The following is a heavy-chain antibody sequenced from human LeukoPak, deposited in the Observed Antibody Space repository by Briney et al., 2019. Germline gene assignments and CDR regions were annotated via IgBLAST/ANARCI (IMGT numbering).Heavy chain of an antibody. CDR2: ISYDGSNK. V-gene: IGHV3-30-3*01. D-gene: IGHD6-19*01. CDR3: ARPGIAVAGTRWFDP. Sequence: GGSLRLSCAASGFTFSSYAMHWVRQAPGKGLEWVAVISYDGSNKYYANSVKGRFTISRDNSKNTLYLQMNSLRAEDTAVYYCARPGIAVAGTRWFDPWGQGTLVTVSS. CDR1: GFTFSSYA. J-gene: IGHJ5*02.